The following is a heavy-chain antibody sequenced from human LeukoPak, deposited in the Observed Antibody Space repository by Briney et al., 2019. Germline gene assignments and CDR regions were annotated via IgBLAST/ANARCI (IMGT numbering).Heavy chain of an antibody. D-gene: IGHD6-13*01. V-gene: IGHV4-39*07. J-gene: IGHJ4*02. Sequence: SETLSLTCTVSGGSISTHKYFWGWIRRPPGKGLEWIGEINHSGSTNYNPSLKSRVTISVDTSKNQFSLKLSSVTAADTAVYYCARGEVVVAAAGTAFDYWGQGTLVTVSS. CDR2: INHSGST. CDR1: GGSISTHKYF. CDR3: ARGEVVVAAAGTAFDY.